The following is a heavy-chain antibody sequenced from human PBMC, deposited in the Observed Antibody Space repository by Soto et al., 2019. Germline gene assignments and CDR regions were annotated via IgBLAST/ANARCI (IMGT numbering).Heavy chain of an antibody. V-gene: IGHV3-30*18. CDR3: AKLPTTVASMGIFDY. J-gene: IGHJ4*02. CDR1: VFTCSSYG. CDR2: ISYDGSNK. D-gene: IGHD4-17*01. Sequence: RGSLRLCCSASVFTCSSYGMHWVRQAPGKGLEWVAVISYDGSNKYYADSVKGRFTISRDNSKNTLYLQMNSLRAEDTAVYYCAKLPTTVASMGIFDYWGQGTLVTVSS.